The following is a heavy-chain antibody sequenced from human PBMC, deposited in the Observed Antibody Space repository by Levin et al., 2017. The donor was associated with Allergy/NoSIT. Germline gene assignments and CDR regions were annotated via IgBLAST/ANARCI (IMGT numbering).Heavy chain of an antibody. J-gene: IGHJ5*02. CDR2: SNGNGGST. D-gene: IGHD1-26*01. CDR1: GFTFDDYG. V-gene: IGHV3-20*01. Sequence: GGSLRLSCAASGFTFDDYGMAWVRQAPGKGLEWVSASNGNGGSTRYADSVKGRFTISRDNAKNSLYLQMNSLRAEDTAFYHCARSGTSTAWWFDPWGQGTLVTVSS. CDR3: ARSGTSTAWWFDP.